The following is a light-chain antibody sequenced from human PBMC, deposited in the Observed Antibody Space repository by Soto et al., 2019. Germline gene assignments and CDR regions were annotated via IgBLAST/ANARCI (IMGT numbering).Light chain of an antibody. CDR2: DVS. CDR1: SSDVVGYNY. Sequence: QSVLTQPASVSGSPGQSITISCTGTSSDVVGYNYVSWYQQHPGKAPKLMIYDVSNRPSGVSNRFSGSKSGNTASLTISGLQAEDEADYYCSANTSSSTLLYVFGTGTKVTVL. J-gene: IGLJ1*01. CDR3: SANTSSSTLLYV. V-gene: IGLV2-14*01.